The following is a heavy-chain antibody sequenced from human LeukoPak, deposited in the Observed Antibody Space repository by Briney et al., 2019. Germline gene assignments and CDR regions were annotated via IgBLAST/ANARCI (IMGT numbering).Heavy chain of an antibody. CDR2: IYHSGST. V-gene: IGHV4-4*02. CDR3: ARVGRDSSSSGSYYYMDV. Sequence: SETLSLTCAVSGGSISSSNWWSWIRQPPGKGLEWIGEIYHSGSTNYNPSLKSPVTISVDKSKTQFSLKLSSVTAADTAVYYCARVGRDSSSSGSYYYMDVWGKGTTVTVSS. CDR1: GGSISSSNW. D-gene: IGHD6-6*01. J-gene: IGHJ6*03.